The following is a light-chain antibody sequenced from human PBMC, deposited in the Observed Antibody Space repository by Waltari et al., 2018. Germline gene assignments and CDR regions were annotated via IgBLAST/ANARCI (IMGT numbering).Light chain of an antibody. Sequence: VFTQSPATLSLSPGDTATLSSRASQSVSSSYLAWYQQKPGQAPRLLIYGASSRATGIPDRFSGSGSGTDFTLTISRLEPEDFAVYYCQQYGSSPPDTFGQGTKLEIK. J-gene: IGKJ2*01. CDR3: QQYGSSPPDT. CDR2: GAS. CDR1: QSVSSSY. V-gene: IGKV3-20*01.